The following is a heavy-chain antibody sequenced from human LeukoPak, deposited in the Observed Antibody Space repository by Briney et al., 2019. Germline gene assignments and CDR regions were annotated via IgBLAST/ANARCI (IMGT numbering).Heavy chain of an antibody. Sequence: SETLSLTCTVSGGSISSSDYYWGWIRQPPGKGLEWIGSIYYSGTTYYNPSLKSRVAISVDTSNNQFSLKLSSVTAADTAVYYCARRQRPIAAVTDYWGQGTLVTVSS. CDR2: IYYSGTT. J-gene: IGHJ4*02. CDR3: ARRQRPIAAVTDY. D-gene: IGHD6-13*01. V-gene: IGHV4-39*01. CDR1: GGSISSSDYY.